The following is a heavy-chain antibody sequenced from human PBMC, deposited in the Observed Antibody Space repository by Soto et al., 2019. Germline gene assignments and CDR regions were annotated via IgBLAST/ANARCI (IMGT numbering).Heavy chain of an antibody. D-gene: IGHD5-18*01. CDR1: GGTFSSYA. V-gene: IGHV1-69*12. CDR2: SIPIFGTA. Sequence: QVQLVQSGAEVKKPGSSVKVSCKASGGTFSSYAISWVRQAPGQGLEWMGGSIPIFGTANYAQKFQGRVTSTADESTSTAYMDLSSLRSADTAVYYCARGMDTDMVKYWFDPWCQGSLDTVSS. J-gene: IGHJ5*02. CDR3: ARGMDTDMVKYWFDP.